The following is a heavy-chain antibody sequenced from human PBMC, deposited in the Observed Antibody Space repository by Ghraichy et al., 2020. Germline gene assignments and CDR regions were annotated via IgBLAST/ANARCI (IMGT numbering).Heavy chain of an antibody. J-gene: IGHJ3*02. Sequence: GGSLRLSCVVSGFSFSGYEMNWVRLTPGKGLEWVSYISISGNTKYYADSVKGRFSISRDNAKNSLYLQMNSLRVEDTAVYYCVRGGSSGYLLNAFDIWGQGTMVTVSS. CDR3: VRGGSSGYLLNAFDI. CDR1: GFSFSGYE. V-gene: IGHV3-48*03. D-gene: IGHD6-25*01. CDR2: ISISGNTK.